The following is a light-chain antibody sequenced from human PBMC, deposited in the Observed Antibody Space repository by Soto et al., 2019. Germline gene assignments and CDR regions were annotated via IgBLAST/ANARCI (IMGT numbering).Light chain of an antibody. CDR2: ANN. CDR1: SSNIGAGYD. J-gene: IGLJ3*02. Sequence: QSVLTQPPSVSGAPGQRVTISCSGSSSNIGAGYDVHWYQQLPGTAPKLLISANNIRPSGVPDRFSGSKSGTSASLAITGLQAEDEADYYCQSYDSSLSGSGVFGGGTKLTVV. V-gene: IGLV1-40*01. CDR3: QSYDSSLSGSGV.